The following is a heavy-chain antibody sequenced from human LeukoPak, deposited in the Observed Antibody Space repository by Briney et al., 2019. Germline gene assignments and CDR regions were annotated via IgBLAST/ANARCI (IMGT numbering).Heavy chain of an antibody. CDR1: RYTFSSYE. Sequence: PGGSLRLFCAASRYTFSSYEMNWVRQAPGKGLEWVSYISSSGSTIYYADSVKGRFTISRDNAKNSLYLQLNSLRAEDTAVYYCAELGITMIGGVWGKGTTVTISS. J-gene: IGHJ6*04. D-gene: IGHD3-10*02. CDR2: ISSSGSTI. CDR3: AELGITMIGGV. V-gene: IGHV3-48*03.